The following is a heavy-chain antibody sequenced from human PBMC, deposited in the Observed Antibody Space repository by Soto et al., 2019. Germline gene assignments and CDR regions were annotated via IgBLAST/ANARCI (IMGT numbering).Heavy chain of an antibody. CDR1: GYTFTSYG. Sequence: GASVKVSCKASGYTFTSYGISWVRQAPGQGLEWMGWISAYNGNTNYAQKHQGRVTMTTDTSTSTAYMELRSLRSDDTAVYYCAREDYYYGSGSYFSYRPPENWFDPWGQGTLVTVSS. CDR3: AREDYYYGSGSYFSYRPPENWFDP. V-gene: IGHV1-18*01. J-gene: IGHJ5*02. CDR2: ISAYNGNT. D-gene: IGHD3-10*01.